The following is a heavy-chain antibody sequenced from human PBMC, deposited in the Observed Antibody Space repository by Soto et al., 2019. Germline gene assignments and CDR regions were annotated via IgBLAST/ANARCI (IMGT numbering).Heavy chain of an antibody. CDR2: ISRTGDSA. CDR3: AKGPDGSGYYHNWFDS. D-gene: IGHD3-22*01. V-gene: IGHV3-23*01. Sequence: EVHLLESGGALVQPGGSLTLSCAASGFSFSDYAMSWVRQAPGKGLEWVSSISRTGDSAYYADSVKGRFAISRDRSKYXLSLQMNSLRVEDTAVYYCAKGPDGSGYYHNWFDSWGQGTLITVSS. CDR1: GFSFSDYA. J-gene: IGHJ5*01.